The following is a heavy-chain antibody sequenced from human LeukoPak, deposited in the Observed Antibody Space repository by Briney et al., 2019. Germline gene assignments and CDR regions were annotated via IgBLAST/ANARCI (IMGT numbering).Heavy chain of an antibody. D-gene: IGHD3-3*01. CDR3: ARDAYLNDFWSGYRPNYYYGMDV. Sequence: ASVKVSCKASGYTFTSYGIRWVRQAPGQGLEWMGWISAYNGNTNYAQKLQGRVTMTTDTSTSTAYMELRSLRSDDTAVYYCARDAYLNDFWSGYRPNYYYGMDVWGQGTTVTVSS. CDR2: ISAYNGNT. V-gene: IGHV1-18*01. CDR1: GYTFTSYG. J-gene: IGHJ6*02.